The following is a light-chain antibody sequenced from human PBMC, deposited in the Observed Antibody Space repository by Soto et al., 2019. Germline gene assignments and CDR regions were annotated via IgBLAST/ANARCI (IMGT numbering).Light chain of an antibody. J-gene: IGKJ5*01. Sequence: IVLTQSPATLSLSPGERATLSCRASRGAVNYFAWYQQKLGQAPRLLIYDASNRATGIPARFSGSGSGTDFNLTISSLAPEDFGVYYCQQRANWPPTFGQGTRLEIK. CDR2: DAS. CDR3: QQRANWPPT. V-gene: IGKV3-11*01. CDR1: RGAVNY.